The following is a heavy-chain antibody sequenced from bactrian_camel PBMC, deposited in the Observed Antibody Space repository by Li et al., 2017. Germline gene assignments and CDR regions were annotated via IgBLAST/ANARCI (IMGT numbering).Heavy chain of an antibody. V-gene: IGHV3S55*01. D-gene: IGHD6*01. Sequence: HVQLVESGGGSVQVGGSLRLSCVASVDTIGRYCMGWFRQIPDKEREGVAGIESDGSTSYADSVKGRFTVSQDSAKNILYLQMNSLKPEDTAMYYCVDDCYGSRYYLARRTNVWGQGTQVTVS. J-gene: IGHJ4*01. CDR1: VDTIGRYC. CDR3: VDDCYGSRYYLARRTNV. CDR2: IESDGST.